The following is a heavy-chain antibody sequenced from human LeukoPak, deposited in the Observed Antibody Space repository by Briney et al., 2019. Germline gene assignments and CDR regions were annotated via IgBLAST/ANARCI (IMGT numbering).Heavy chain of an antibody. Sequence: ASVKVSCKASGGTFSSYTISWVRQAPGQGLEWMGRIIPILGIANYAQKFQGRVTITADKSTSTAYMGLSSLRSEDTAVYYCARENEPMQHFDYWGQGTLVTVSS. V-gene: IGHV1-69*04. D-gene: IGHD1-1*01. CDR1: GGTFSSYT. CDR2: IIPILGIA. J-gene: IGHJ4*02. CDR3: ARENEPMQHFDY.